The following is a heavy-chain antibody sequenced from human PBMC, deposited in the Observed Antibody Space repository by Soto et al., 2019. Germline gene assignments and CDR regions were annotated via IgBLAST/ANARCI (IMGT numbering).Heavy chain of an antibody. CDR1: GGTFSSYA. CDR2: IIPIFGTA. V-gene: IGHV1-69*01. CDR3: ARGGGVVPAVPSYYYYGMDV. Sequence: QVQLVQSGAEVKKPGSSVKVSRKASGGTFSSYAISWVRQAPGQGLEWMGGIIPIFGTANYAQKFQGRVTITADESTSTAYMELSSLRSEDMAVYYCARGGGVVPAVPSYYYYGMDVWGQGTTVTVSS. D-gene: IGHD2-2*01. J-gene: IGHJ6*02.